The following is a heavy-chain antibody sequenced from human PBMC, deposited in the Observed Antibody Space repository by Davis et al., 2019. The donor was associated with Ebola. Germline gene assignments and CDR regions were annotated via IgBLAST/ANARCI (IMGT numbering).Heavy chain of an antibody. CDR3: AGRGVVTPLFTFYFDY. V-gene: IGHV3-53*04. D-gene: IGHD4-23*01. CDR2: IYSGGST. J-gene: IGHJ4*02. Sequence: GGSLRLSCAASGFTASSNYMSWVRQAPGKGLEWVSVIYSGGSTYYADSVKGRFTISRHNSKNTLYLQMNSLRAEDTAVYYCAGRGVVTPLFTFYFDYWGQGTLVTVSS. CDR1: GFTASSNY.